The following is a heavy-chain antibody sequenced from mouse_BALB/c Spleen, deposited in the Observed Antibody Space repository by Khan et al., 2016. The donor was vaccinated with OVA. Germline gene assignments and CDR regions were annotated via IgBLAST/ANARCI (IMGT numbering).Heavy chain of an antibody. J-gene: IGHJ4*01. V-gene: IGHV2-6-7*01. CDR3: ARAYYANYREAMDY. Sequence: VQLKESGPGLVAPSQSLSITCTVSGFSLTGYGVNWVRQPPGKGLEWLGMIWGDGSTDYNSALKSRLSISKDNSKSQVFLQMNSLQTDDTARYYCARAYYANYREAMDYWGQGTSVTVSS. CDR1: GFSLTGYG. D-gene: IGHD2-10*01. CDR2: IWGDGST.